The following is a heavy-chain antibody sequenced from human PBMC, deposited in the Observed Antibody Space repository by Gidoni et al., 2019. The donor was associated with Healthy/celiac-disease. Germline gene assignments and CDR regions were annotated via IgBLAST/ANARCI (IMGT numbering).Heavy chain of an antibody. Sequence: QVQLVESGGGVVQPGGSLRPSCAASGFTFSSYGMHWVRQAPGKGLEWVAVISYDGSNKYYADSVKGRFTISRDNSKNTLYLQMNSLRAEDTAVYYCAKMGSRDGTGYWGQGTLVTVSS. CDR3: AKMGSRDGTGY. J-gene: IGHJ4*02. CDR2: ISYDGSNK. D-gene: IGHD3-16*01. CDR1: GFTFSSYG. V-gene: IGHV3-30*18.